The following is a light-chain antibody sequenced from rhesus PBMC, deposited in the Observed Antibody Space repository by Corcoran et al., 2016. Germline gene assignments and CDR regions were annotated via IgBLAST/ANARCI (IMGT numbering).Light chain of an antibody. CDR2: KAS. CDR3: QQCSSSPLT. V-gene: IGKV1-22*01. CDR1: QSISSW. Sequence: DIQMTQSPSSLSASVGDTVTITCRASQSISSWLAWYQLKPGKAPKLLIYKASTLQSGVPSRFSGSGCGTDFTLANSSLQSEAFATYYCQQCSSSPLTFGGGTRVELK. J-gene: IGKJ4*01.